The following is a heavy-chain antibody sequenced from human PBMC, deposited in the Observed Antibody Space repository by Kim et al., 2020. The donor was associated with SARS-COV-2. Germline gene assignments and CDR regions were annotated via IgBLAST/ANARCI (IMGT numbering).Heavy chain of an antibody. CDR2: IYPGDSDT. J-gene: IGHJ4*02. CDR3: ARHNRGYRIAAAAPFDY. D-gene: IGHD6-13*01. CDR1: GYSFTSYW. V-gene: IGHV5-51*01. Sequence: GESLKISCKGSGYSFTSYWIGWVRQMPGKGLEWMGIIYPGDSDTRYSPSFQGQVTISADKSISTAYLQWSSLKASNTAMYYCARHNRGYRIAAAAPFDYWGQGTLVTVSS.